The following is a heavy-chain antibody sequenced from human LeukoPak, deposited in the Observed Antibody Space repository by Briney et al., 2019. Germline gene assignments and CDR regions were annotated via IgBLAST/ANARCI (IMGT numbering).Heavy chain of an antibody. Sequence: SQTLSLTCAVSGGSISSGSYYWSWIRQPAGKGLEWIGRIYTSGSTNYNPSLKSRVTISVDTSKNQFSLKLSSVTAADTAVYYCARGDIVVVPAAMGDAFDIWGQGTMVTVSS. CDR3: ARGDIVVVPAAMGDAFDI. CDR2: IYTSGST. V-gene: IGHV4-61*02. CDR1: GGSISSGSYY. J-gene: IGHJ3*02. D-gene: IGHD2-2*01.